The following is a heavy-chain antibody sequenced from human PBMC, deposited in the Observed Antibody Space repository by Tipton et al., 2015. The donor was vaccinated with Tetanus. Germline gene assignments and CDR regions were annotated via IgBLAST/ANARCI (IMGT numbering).Heavy chain of an antibody. CDR1: GGPVSSSNW. CDR2: IYYSGTT. V-gene: IGHV4-4*02. J-gene: IGHJ5*02. CDR3: ARRLIQNWFDP. D-gene: IGHD2-8*01. Sequence: VKPSGTLSLTCDVSGGPVSSSNWWSWVRQAPGKGLEWIGEIYYSGTTNYNPSLKSRVTISTDKSKNQVSLRLTSLTAADTAVYYCARRLIQNWFDPWGQGTLVTVSS.